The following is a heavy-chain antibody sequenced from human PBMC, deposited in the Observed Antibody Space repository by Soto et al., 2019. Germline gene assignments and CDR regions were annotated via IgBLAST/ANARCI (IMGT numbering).Heavy chain of an antibody. V-gene: IGHV3-23*01. CDR1: GFTFSSYA. Sequence: GESLKISCAASGFTFSSYAMSWVRQAPGKGLEWVSAISGSGGSTYYADSVKGRFTISRDNSKNTLYLQMNSLRAEDTAVYYCAKDLDYDFWSGYYNIGYWGQGTLVTVSS. J-gene: IGHJ4*02. CDR3: AKDLDYDFWSGYYNIGY. D-gene: IGHD3-3*01. CDR2: ISGSGGST.